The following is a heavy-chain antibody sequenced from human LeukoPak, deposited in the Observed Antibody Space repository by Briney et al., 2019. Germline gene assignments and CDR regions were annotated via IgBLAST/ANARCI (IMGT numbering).Heavy chain of an antibody. Sequence: SVKVSGKASGGAFNNYTVNWVRQAPGQGLEWMGRIIPILGIANYAQKFQGRVTLTADTSTSTVYMELSSLRSEDTAVYYCARGYGGSLPAATLTDWFDPWGQGSLVTVSS. CDR2: IIPILGIA. V-gene: IGHV1-69*02. D-gene: IGHD2-2*01. CDR3: ARGYGGSLPAATLTDWFDP. CDR1: GGAFNNYT. J-gene: IGHJ5*02.